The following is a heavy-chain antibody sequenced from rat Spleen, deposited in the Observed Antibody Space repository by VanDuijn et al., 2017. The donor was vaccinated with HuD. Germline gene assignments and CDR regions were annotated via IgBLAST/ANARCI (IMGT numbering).Heavy chain of an antibody. J-gene: IGHJ2*01. CDR1: GFTFSYYG. Sequence: EVQLVESGGGLVQPGRSLKLSCEASGFTFSYYGMAWVRQAPTKGLEWVASISAGGGNTYYRDSVKGRFTIARDNAENTLYLQKDSLRYEDTAAYYWSRKGRDILSLDYWGQGVMVTVSS. CDR3: SRKGRDILSLDY. CDR2: ISAGGGNT. V-gene: IGHV5S13*01. D-gene: IGHD4-6*01.